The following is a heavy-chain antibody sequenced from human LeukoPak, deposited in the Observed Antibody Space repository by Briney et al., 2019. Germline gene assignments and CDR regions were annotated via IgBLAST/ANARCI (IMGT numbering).Heavy chain of an antibody. V-gene: IGHV1-3*01. Sequence: ASVKVSCKASGYTFTSYAMHWVRQAPGQRLEWMGWINAGNGNTKYSQKFQGRVTITRDTSASTAYMELSSLRSEDTAVYYCARDLAGRQMYCGGDCYDSSGMDVWGQGTTVTVSS. CDR1: GYTFTSYA. CDR3: ARDLAGRQMYCGGDCYDSSGMDV. J-gene: IGHJ6*02. CDR2: INAGNGNT. D-gene: IGHD2-21*02.